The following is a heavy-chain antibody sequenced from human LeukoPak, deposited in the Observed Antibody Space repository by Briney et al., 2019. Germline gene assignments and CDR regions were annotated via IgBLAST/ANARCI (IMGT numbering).Heavy chain of an antibody. V-gene: IGHV3-43D*03. CDR3: VRXTLGEGEDANYAVYYFDY. D-gene: IGHD4/OR15-4a*01. J-gene: IGHJ4*02. CDR2: SSWDGGSA. CDR1: GFTFDDYA. Sequence: GGSLRLSCAASGFTFDDYAMHWVRQASGKGLEWVSLSSWDGGSAHYADSVKGRFTISRENRKNSLYLQMNSLRAEDTAVYYCVRXTLGEGEDANYAVYYFDYWGQGTPVTVSS.